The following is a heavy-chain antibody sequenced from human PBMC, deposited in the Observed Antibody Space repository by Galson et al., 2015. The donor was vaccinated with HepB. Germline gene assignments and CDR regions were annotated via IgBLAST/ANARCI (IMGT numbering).Heavy chain of an antibody. CDR2: IWYDGSNK. CDR3: ARDYGDYYGMDV. Sequence: SLRLSCAASGFTFSSYGMHWVRQAPGKGLEWVAVIWYDGSNKYYADSVKGRFTISRDNSKNTLYLQMNSLRAEDTAVYYCARDYGDYYGMDVWGQGTTATVSS. V-gene: IGHV3-33*01. J-gene: IGHJ6*02. D-gene: IGHD4-17*01. CDR1: GFTFSSYG.